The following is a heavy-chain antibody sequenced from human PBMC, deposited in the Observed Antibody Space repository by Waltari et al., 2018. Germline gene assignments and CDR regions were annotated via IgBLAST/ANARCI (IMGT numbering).Heavy chain of an antibody. CDR3: AKGSSSSWRLGWFDP. V-gene: IGHV3-9*03. Sequence: EVQLVESGGGLVQPGRSLRLSCAASGFTFDDYDMHWVRQAPGKGLEVVSGISWKRVSKGYADAVKCRFTISRDNAKNSLYLQMNSLRAEDMALYYCAKGSSSSWRLGWFDPWGQGTLVTVSS. D-gene: IGHD6-13*01. CDR2: ISWKRVSK. CDR1: GFTFDDYD. J-gene: IGHJ5*02.